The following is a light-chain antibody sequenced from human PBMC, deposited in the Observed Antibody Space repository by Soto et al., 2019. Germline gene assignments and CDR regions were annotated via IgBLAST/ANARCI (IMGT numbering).Light chain of an antibody. CDR1: RSVSSY. CDR2: GAS. CDR3: QQYGSSLWT. V-gene: IGKV3-20*01. J-gene: IGKJ1*01. Sequence: EIVLRQSPATLSLSPGERATLSCRASRSVSSYLAWYQQKRGQAPRLLIYGASSRATGIPDGFSGSGSGTDFTLTISRLEPEDFAVYYCQQYGSSLWTFGQGTKVDI.